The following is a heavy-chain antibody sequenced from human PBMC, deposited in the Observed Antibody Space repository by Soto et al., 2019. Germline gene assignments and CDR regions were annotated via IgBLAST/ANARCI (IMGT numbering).Heavy chain of an antibody. CDR3: ARVGYYYDSSGYYLGLFDY. V-gene: IGHV4-59*01. CDR1: GGSISSYD. CDR2: IYYSGST. Sequence: PSETLSLTCTVSGGSISSYDWSWIRQPPGKGLEWIGYIYYSGSTNYNPSLKSRVTISVDTSKNQFSLKLSSVTAADTAVYYCARVGYYYDSSGYYLGLFDYWGQGTLVTVSS. J-gene: IGHJ4*02. D-gene: IGHD3-22*01.